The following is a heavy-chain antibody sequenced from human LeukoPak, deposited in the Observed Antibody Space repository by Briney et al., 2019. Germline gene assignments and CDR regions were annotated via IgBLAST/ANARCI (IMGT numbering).Heavy chain of an antibody. D-gene: IGHD3-10*01. J-gene: IGHJ6*02. Sequence: SQTLSLTCVVSGDSVSSNSAAWNWIRRSPSRGLEWLGRTFYRSKWYYEYALSLKSRVDIKPDTSKNQFSLQLNSVTPEDTAVYYCARDGSGSYYYYGMDVWGQGTTVTVSS. V-gene: IGHV6-1*01. CDR2: TFYRSKWYY. CDR3: ARDGSGSYYYYGMDV. CDR1: GDSVSSNSAA.